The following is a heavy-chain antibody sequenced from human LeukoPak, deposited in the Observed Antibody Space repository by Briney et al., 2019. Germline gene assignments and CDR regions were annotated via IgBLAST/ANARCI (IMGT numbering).Heavy chain of an antibody. CDR3: AKDLSFTAAAPGGDV. J-gene: IGHJ6*02. D-gene: IGHD6-13*01. CDR1: GFTFSSYW. V-gene: IGHV3-7*03. Sequence: GGSLRLSCAASGFTFSSYWMSWVRQAPGKGLEWVANIKQDGSEKYYVDSVKGRFTISRDNAKNSLYLQMNSLRAEDTALYYCAKDLSFTAAAPGGDVWGQGTTVTVSS. CDR2: IKQDGSEK.